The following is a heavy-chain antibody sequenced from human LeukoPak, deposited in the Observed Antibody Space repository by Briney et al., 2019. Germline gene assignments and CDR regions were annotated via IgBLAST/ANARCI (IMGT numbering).Heavy chain of an antibody. CDR1: GGSISSYY. V-gene: IGHV4-59*01. J-gene: IGHJ3*02. CDR3: ARLHTYYGFWSGHARAEAFDI. CDR2: IYYSGST. Sequence: SETLSLTCTVSGGSISSYYWSWIRQPPGKGLEWIGYIYYSGSTNYNPSLKSRVTISVDTSKNQFSLKLSSVTAADTAVYYCARLHTYYGFWSGHARAEAFDIWGQGTMVTVSS. D-gene: IGHD3-3*01.